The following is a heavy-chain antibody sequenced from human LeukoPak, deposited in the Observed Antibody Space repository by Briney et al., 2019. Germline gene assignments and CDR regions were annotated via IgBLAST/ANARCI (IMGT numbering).Heavy chain of an antibody. CDR2: ISYDGNTR. CDR1: GFTFSSYA. D-gene: IGHD2-2*02. J-gene: IGHJ3*02. V-gene: IGHV3-30-3*01. CDR3: ARMFCSSTTCYTDIFDI. Sequence: PGGSLRLSCAASGFTFSSYAMSWVRQAPGKGLEWVAMISYDGNTRDYADSVKGRFTISRDNSKNTLYLQMNSLRAEDTAVYYCARMFCSSTTCYTDIFDIWGQGTMVTVSS.